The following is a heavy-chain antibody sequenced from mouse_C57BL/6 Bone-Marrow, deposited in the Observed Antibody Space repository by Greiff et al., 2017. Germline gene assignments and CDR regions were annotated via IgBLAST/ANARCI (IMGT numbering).Heavy chain of an antibody. CDR2: IRNKANGYTS. J-gene: IGHJ1*03. D-gene: IGHD6-5*01. V-gene: IGHV7-3*01. CDR3: ASSYPFDV. CDR1: GFTFTDYY. Sequence: DVQLQESGGGLVQPGGSLSLSCAASGFTFTDYYMSWVRQPPGKALEWLGFIRNKANGYTSEYSASVKGRFTISRDNSQSILYLQMNALRAEDSATYYCASSYPFDVWGTGTTVTVSS.